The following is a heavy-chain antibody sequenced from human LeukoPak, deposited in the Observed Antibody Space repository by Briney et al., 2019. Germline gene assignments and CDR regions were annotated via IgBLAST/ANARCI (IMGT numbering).Heavy chain of an antibody. CDR2: INPNSGGT. CDR3: AGRPDTAIVPIFDY. D-gene: IGHD5-18*01. Sequence: ASVKVSCKASGYTFTGYYLHRVRQAPGQGLEWMGWINPNSGGTNYAQKFQGRVTMTGDTSISTAYMELSRLSSDDTAIYYCAGRPDTAIVPIFDYWGQGTLVTVSS. J-gene: IGHJ4*02. V-gene: IGHV1-2*02. CDR1: GYTFTGYY.